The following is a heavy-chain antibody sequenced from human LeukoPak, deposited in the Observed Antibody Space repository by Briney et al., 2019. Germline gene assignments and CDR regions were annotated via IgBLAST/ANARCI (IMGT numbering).Heavy chain of an antibody. J-gene: IGHJ6*02. CDR1: GYSFTDHY. V-gene: IGHV1-2*02. D-gene: IGHD3-9*01. CDR3: ARDLAVIRYFDWLSPRGDYYYYGMDV. CDR2: INPNSGGT. Sequence: ASVKVSCKASGYSFTDHYLHWVRQAPGQGLEWMGWINPNSGGTNYAQKFQGRVTMTRDTSISTAYMELSRLRSDDTAVYYCARDLAVIRYFDWLSPRGDYYYYGMDVWGQGTTVTVSS.